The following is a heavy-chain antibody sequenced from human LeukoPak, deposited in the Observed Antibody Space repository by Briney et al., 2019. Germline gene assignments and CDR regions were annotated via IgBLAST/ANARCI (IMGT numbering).Heavy chain of an antibody. D-gene: IGHD4-17*01. J-gene: IGHJ3*02. V-gene: IGHV4-59*01. Sequence: PSETLSLTCTVSGGSISNYYWSWIRQPPGKGLEWIGYIYYSGSTNYNPSLKSRVTISVDTSKNQFSLKLSSVTAADTAVYYCARVTVTAFDTWGQGTMVTVSS. CDR3: ARVTVTAFDT. CDR2: IYYSGST. CDR1: GGSISNYY.